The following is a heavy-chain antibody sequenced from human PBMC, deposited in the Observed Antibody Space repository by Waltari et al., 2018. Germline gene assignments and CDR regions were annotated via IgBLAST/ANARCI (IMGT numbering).Heavy chain of an antibody. CDR2: INWNGGST. V-gene: IGHV3-20*04. Sequence: EVQLVASGEGVVRPGGAVRLSCAASGFTFGDYGVTWVRQAPGKGLEWVSGINWNGGSTGYADSVKGRFTISRDNAKNSLYLQMNSLRAEDTALYYCARAVDTAMVTPDYWGQGTLVTVSS. CDR1: GFTFGDYG. D-gene: IGHD5-18*01. CDR3: ARAVDTAMVTPDY. J-gene: IGHJ4*02.